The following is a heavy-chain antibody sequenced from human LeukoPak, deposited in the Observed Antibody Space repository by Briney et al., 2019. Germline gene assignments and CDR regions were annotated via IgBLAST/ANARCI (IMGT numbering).Heavy chain of an antibody. CDR2: MNPNSGNT. CDR1: GYTFTSYD. V-gene: IGHV1-8*01. J-gene: IGHJ5*02. D-gene: IGHD3-10*01. Sequence: ASVKVSCKASGYTFTSYDINWVRQATGQGLEWMGWMNPNSGNTGYAQKFQGRVTMTRNTSISTAYMELSSLRSEDTAVYYCARGAVRGQYNWFDPWGQGTLVTVSS. CDR3: ARGAVRGQYNWFDP.